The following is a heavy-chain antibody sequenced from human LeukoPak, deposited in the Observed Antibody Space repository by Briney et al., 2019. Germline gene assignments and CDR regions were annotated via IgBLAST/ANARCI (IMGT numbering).Heavy chain of an antibody. Sequence: GGSLRLSCAASGFTVSSNYMSWVRQAPGKGLEWVSVIYSGGSTYYADSVKGRFTISRDNSKNTLYLQMNGLRAEDTAVYYCARIGSGYYYPVDYWGQGTLVTVSS. CDR1: GFTVSSNY. J-gene: IGHJ4*02. V-gene: IGHV3-66*01. D-gene: IGHD3-22*01. CDR3: ARIGSGYYYPVDY. CDR2: IYSGGST.